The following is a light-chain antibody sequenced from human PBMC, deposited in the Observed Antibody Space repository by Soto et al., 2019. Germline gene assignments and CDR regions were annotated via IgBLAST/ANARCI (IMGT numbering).Light chain of an antibody. Sequence: QSALTQPASVSGSPGQSITIPCTGSSNDIGGYNYVSWYQQHPGRAPKLVIYKVSDRPSGVSTRFSASKSGNTASLTISGLQAEDEADYYCSSYTRGSTLVFGGGTKVTVL. V-gene: IGLV2-14*01. CDR3: SSYTRGSTLV. CDR1: SNDIGGYNY. J-gene: IGLJ3*02. CDR2: KVS.